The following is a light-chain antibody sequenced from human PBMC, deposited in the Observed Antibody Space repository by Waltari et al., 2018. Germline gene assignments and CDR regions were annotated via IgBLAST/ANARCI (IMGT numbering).Light chain of an antibody. CDR2: DVT. CDR1: SNDVGGYHY. CDR3: SSYGGTYFV. Sequence: QSALTQPRSVSGYPGQSVTISCTGTSNDVGGYHYVSWYQNHPGEVPKLMIYDVTQRPSGVPARFSGSKSGNTASLTISGLQADDEADYYCSSYGGTYFVFGGGTRLTVL. V-gene: IGLV2-11*01. J-gene: IGLJ2*01.